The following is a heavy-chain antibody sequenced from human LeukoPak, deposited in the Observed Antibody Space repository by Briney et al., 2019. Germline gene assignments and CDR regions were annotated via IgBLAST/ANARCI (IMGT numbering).Heavy chain of an antibody. CDR1: GGSFSGYY. V-gene: IGHV4-34*01. D-gene: IGHD2-2*01. Sequence: SETLSLTCAAYGGSFSGYYWSWIRQPPGKGLEWIGEINHSGSTSYNPSLKSRGTISVDTSKDQFSLKLSSVTAADTAMYYCARGVLRGYCSSTSCYHRGHNWFDPWGQGTLVTVSS. CDR3: ARGVLRGYCSSTSCYHRGHNWFDP. CDR2: INHSGST. J-gene: IGHJ5*02.